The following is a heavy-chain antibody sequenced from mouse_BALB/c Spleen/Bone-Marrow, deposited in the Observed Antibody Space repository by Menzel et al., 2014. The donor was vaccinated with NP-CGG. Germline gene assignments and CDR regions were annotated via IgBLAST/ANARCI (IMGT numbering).Heavy chain of an antibody. CDR2: INPSNGGT. Sequence: VQLQQSGAELVKPGASVKLSCKASGYTFSSYYMYWVKQRPGQGLEWIGEINPSNGGTKFNEKFKSKATLTVDKSSSTAYMQLSSLTSEDSAVYYCTRSNYGYWYFDVWGAETTVTVSS. CDR1: GYTFSSYY. J-gene: IGHJ1*01. D-gene: IGHD1-1*01. V-gene: IGHV1S81*02. CDR3: TRSNYGYWYFDV.